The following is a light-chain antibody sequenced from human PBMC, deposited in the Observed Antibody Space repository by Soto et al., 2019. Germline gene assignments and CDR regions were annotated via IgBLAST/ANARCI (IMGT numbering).Light chain of an antibody. J-gene: IGKJ2*01. CDR3: QHRT. V-gene: IGKV1-5*03. CDR2: KAS. Sequence: DIQMTQSPSTLSASVGDRVTITCRASQSISNYLAWYQQKPGKAPNLLIYKASTLQSGVTSRFSGSGSGTEFTLTISSLQPEDFATYYCQHRTFGQGTKLEIK. CDR1: QSISNY.